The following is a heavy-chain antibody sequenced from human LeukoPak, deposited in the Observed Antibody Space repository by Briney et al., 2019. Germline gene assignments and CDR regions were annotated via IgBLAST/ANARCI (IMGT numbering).Heavy chain of an antibody. CDR1: GFTFSSYA. D-gene: IGHD1-1*01. Sequence: PGGSLRLSCAASGFTFSSYAMSWVRQAPGKGLEWVSVISCSAGKKYYADSVRGRFTISRDNSKNTMFLQMNSLRAEDTAVYSCAKEDGGTGAFDIWGQGTMITVSS. J-gene: IGHJ3*02. V-gene: IGHV3-23*01. CDR3: AKEDGGTGAFDI. CDR2: ISCSAGKK.